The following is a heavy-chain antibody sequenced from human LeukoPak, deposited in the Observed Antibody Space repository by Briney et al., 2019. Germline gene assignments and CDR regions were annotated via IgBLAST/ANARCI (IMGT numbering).Heavy chain of an antibody. J-gene: IGHJ6*02. D-gene: IGHD2-15*01. CDR1: GYTFTSYG. CDR3: ARSTSRIGYYYGMDV. V-gene: IGHV1-18*01. CDR2: ISAYNGNT. Sequence: ASVKVSCKASGYTFTSYGISWVRQAPGQGLEWMGWISAYNGNTNYAQKLQGRVTMTTDTSTSTAYMELRSLRSDDTAVYYCARSTSRIGYYYGMDVWGQGTTVTVSS.